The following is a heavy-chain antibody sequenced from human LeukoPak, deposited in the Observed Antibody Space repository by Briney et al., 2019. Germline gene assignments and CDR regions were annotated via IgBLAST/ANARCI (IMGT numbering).Heavy chain of an antibody. V-gene: IGHV1-69*06. Sequence: ASVNVSCQASGGTFSSYAISWVRQPPGQGLEWMGGVIPIFGTANYPQKFQGRVTNTADKSTSTAYWELSSLRSEDTAVYYCARGTLSWDHYYYYGMDLWGKGTTVTVSS. CDR1: GGTFSSYA. CDR2: VIPIFGTA. D-gene: IGHD6-13*01. J-gene: IGHJ6*04. CDR3: ARGTLSWDHYYYYGMDL.